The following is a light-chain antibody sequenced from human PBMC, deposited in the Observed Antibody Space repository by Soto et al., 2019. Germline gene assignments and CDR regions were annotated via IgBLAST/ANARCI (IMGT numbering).Light chain of an antibody. Sequence: QSVLTQPPSVSAAPGQKVTISCSGSSYNIGANYVSWYQQLPGTAPKLLIYDNDKRPSGIPDRFSASKSGTSATLGITGLQTGDEADYYCGAWDSSLSAGVFGGGNKVTVL. CDR3: GAWDSSLSAGV. CDR2: DND. V-gene: IGLV1-51*01. J-gene: IGLJ2*01. CDR1: SYNIGANY.